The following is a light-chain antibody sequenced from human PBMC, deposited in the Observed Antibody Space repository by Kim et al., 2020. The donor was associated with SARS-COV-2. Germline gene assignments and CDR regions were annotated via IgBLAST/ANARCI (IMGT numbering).Light chain of an antibody. CDR3: ETWDSNTRM. J-gene: IGLJ3*02. CDR2: LEGSGTY. CDR1: SGHSSFI. V-gene: IGLV4-60*03. Sequence: LVLTQSSSASASLGSSVKLTCTLSSGHSSFIITWTQQQPGKAPRYLMKLEGSGTYNRGSGVPDRFSGSSSGADRYLTISNLQSDDEADYYCETWDSNTRMFGGGTKLTVL.